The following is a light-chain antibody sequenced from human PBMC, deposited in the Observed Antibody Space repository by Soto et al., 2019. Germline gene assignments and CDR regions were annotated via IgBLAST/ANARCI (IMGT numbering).Light chain of an antibody. J-gene: IGKJ1*01. CDR3: QQRSNWPPT. V-gene: IGKV3-11*01. CDR1: QSVSSY. CDR2: DAS. Sequence: EIVLTQSPATLSLSPGERATLSCRASQSVSSYFAWYQHKPGQAPRLLIYDASNRATGIPARFSGSGSGTDFTLTISSLEPEDFAVYYCQQRSNWPPTFGQGTKVEIK.